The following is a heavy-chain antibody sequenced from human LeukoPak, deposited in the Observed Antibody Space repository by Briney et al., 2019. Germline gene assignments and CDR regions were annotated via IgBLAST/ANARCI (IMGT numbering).Heavy chain of an antibody. CDR1: GFTFSSYW. CDR2: IKQDGSET. J-gene: IGHJ4*02. D-gene: IGHD1-20*01. Sequence: GGSLRLSCAASGFTFSSYWMSWVRQAPGKVLEWVGNIKQDGSETSYVDSVKGRFTISRDNAKNSLFLQMNSLRDDDAAVYYCARDYTWNSLDYWGQGTLVTVFS. V-gene: IGHV3-7*01. CDR3: ARDYTWNSLDY.